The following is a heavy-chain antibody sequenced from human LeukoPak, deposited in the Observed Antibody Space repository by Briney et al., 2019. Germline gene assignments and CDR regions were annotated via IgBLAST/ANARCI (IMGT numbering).Heavy chain of an antibody. CDR2: IIPIFGTA. CDR3: ARAGVVVPAARGYFDL. CDR1: GGTFSSYA. Sequence: SVKVSCKASGGTFSSYAISWVRQAPGQGLEWMGGIIPIFGTANYAQKFQGRATITTDESTSTAYMELSSLRSEDTAVYYCARAGVVVPAARGYFDLWGRGTLVTVSS. D-gene: IGHD2-2*01. J-gene: IGHJ2*01. V-gene: IGHV1-69*05.